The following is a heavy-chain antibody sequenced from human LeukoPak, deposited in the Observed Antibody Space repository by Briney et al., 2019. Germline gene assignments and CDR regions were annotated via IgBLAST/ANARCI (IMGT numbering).Heavy chain of an antibody. D-gene: IGHD1-1*01. J-gene: IGHJ4*02. CDR2: IRYDGSNK. CDR3: AKDKDPWKSTSISDFDY. CDR1: GFTFSTYG. Sequence: GGSLRLSCAASGFTFSTYGMHWVRQAPGKGLEWVAFIRYDGSNKYYADSVKGRFTISRDNSKNTLYLQMNSLRAEGTAMYFCAKDKDPWKSTSISDFDYWGQGTLVTVSS. V-gene: IGHV3-30*02.